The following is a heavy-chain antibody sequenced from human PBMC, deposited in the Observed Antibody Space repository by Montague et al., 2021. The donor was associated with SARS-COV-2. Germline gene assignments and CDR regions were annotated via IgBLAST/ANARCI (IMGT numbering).Heavy chain of an antibody. V-gene: IGHV4-59*01. CDR2: IYYSGST. CDR1: GGSISSYY. D-gene: IGHD3-10*01. CDR3: AREGMVRGVNPHYYYGMDV. Sequence: SETLSLTCTVSGGSISSYYWSWIRQPPGKGLEWIGYIYYSGSTNYNPSLKSRVTISVDTSKNQFSLKLSSVTAADTAVYCCAREGMVRGVNPHYYYGMDVWGQGTTVTVSS. J-gene: IGHJ6*02.